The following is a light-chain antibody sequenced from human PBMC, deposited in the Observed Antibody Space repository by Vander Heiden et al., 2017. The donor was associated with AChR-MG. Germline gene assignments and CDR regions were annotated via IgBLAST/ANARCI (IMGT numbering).Light chain of an antibody. Sequence: EIGLTQSLGTLPLSPGERATLPCRASQSVSSSYLAWYQQKPGQAPRLLIYGASSRATGIPDRFSGSGSGTDFTLTISRLEPEDFAVYYCQQYGSSPYTFGQGTKLEIK. CDR3: QQYGSSPYT. CDR2: GAS. CDR1: QSVSSSY. V-gene: IGKV3-20*01. J-gene: IGKJ2*01.